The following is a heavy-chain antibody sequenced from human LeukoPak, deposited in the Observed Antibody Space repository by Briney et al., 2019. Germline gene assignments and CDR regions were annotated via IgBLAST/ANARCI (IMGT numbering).Heavy chain of an antibody. J-gene: IGHJ5*02. Sequence: SETLSLTRAVHGGSFNGYYWSWIRQPPGKGREWMGEINDSRSTKYNPSLKSRVTISVDTSKNQFSLKLSSVTAADTAVYYCARGRVTMVRGPNNWFDPWGQGTLVTVSS. CDR2: INDSRST. CDR1: GGSFNGYY. CDR3: ARGRVTMVRGPNNWFDP. D-gene: IGHD3-10*01. V-gene: IGHV4-34*01.